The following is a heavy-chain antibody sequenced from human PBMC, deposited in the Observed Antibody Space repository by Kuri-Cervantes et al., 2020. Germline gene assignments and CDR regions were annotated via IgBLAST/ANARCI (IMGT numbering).Heavy chain of an antibody. D-gene: IGHD6-19*01. CDR2: IRSKANSYAT. CDR1: GFTFRNYR. Sequence: GESLKISCTASGFTFRNYRMNWVRQASGKGLEWVGRIRSKANSYATAYAASVKGRFTISRDDSKNTAYLQMNSLKTEDTAVYYCTRLQIAVAGTNYYYGMDVWGQGTTVTVSS. CDR3: TRLQIAVAGTNYYYGMDV. J-gene: IGHJ6*02. V-gene: IGHV3-73*01.